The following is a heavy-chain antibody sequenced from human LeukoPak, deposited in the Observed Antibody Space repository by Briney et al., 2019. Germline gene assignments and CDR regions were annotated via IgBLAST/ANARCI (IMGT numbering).Heavy chain of an antibody. CDR1: GFTFSSYS. V-gene: IGHV3-48*01. CDR3: ARDPRYFDY. J-gene: IGHJ4*01. Sequence: GGSLRLSCAASGFTFSSYSMNWVRQSPVKGLEWISYIGSGSGATFYAPSVGGRFTVSRDNDKNLLFLQMHSLRVEDTAEYYCARDPRYFDYWGHGTLVTVSS. CDR2: IGSGSGAT.